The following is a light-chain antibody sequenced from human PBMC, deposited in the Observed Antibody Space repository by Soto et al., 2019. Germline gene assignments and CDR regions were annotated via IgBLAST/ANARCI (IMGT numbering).Light chain of an antibody. Sequence: QSVLTQPASVSGSPGQSITISCTGTSSDVGYHNYVSWYRQHPGKAPRLMIYEVNNRPSGVSNRFSGSKSGNTASLTISGLQDEDEADYYCSSCTSSSTLLYVFGTGTKVTVL. CDR3: SSCTSSSTLLYV. V-gene: IGLV2-14*01. J-gene: IGLJ1*01. CDR2: EVN. CDR1: SSDVGYHNY.